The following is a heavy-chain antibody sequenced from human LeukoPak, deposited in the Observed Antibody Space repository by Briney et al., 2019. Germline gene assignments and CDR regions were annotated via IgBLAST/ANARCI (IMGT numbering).Heavy chain of an antibody. V-gene: IGHV3-48*04. CDR1: GFTFSSYS. D-gene: IGHD6-13*01. J-gene: IGHJ4*02. CDR3: ARARSRRYSSSTFDY. CDR2: ISSSNTI. Sequence: GGSLRLSCAASGFTFSSYSMNWVRQAPGKGLEWVSYISSSNTIYYADSVKGRFTISRDNAKNSLYLQMNSLRAEDTAVYYCARARSRRYSSSTFDYWGQGTLVTVSS.